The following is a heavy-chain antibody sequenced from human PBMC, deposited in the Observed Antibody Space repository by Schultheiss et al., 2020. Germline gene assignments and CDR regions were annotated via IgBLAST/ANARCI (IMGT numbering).Heavy chain of an antibody. D-gene: IGHD3-10*01. J-gene: IGHJ4*02. CDR2: INHSGST. Sequence: SQTLSLTCTVSGGSISSSSYYWGWIRQPPGKGLEWIGEINHSGSTNYNPSLKSRVTISVDTSKNQFSLKLSSVTAADTAVYYCASYQVGPSYYYGSGSSFDYWGQGTMVTVSS. CDR3: ASYQVGPSYYYGSGSSFDY. CDR1: GGSISSSSYY. V-gene: IGHV4-39*07.